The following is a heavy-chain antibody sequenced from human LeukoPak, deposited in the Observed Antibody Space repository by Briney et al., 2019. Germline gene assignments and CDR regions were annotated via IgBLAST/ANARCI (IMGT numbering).Heavy chain of an antibody. J-gene: IGHJ4*02. D-gene: IGHD2-15*01. CDR1: GFTFSSYT. Sequence: GRSLRLSCAASGFTFSSYTMHWVRQAPGKGLEWVAVISCDGSNKYYTDSVKGRFTISRDNSKDTLYLQMNSLRGEDTAVFYCARELQYYFDYWGQGTLVTVSS. CDR2: ISCDGSNK. V-gene: IGHV3-30-3*01. CDR3: ARELQYYFDY.